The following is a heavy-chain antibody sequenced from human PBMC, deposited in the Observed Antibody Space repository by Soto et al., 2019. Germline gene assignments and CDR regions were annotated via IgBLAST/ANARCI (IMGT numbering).Heavy chain of an antibody. CDR3: ARDIVAGSGWYTYDY. CDR2: ISANSRTL. Sequence: GGSQRLSCAASGFIFNKFSMSWVRQAPGKGLEWVSYISANSRTLYYADSVKGRFTISRDNAKNSLYLQMDSLRAEDTAVYYCARDIVAGSGWYTYDYWGQGTLVTVSS. CDR1: GFIFNKFS. J-gene: IGHJ4*02. V-gene: IGHV3-48*01. D-gene: IGHD6-19*01.